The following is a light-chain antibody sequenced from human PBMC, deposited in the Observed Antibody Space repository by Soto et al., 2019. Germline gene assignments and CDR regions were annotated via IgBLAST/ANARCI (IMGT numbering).Light chain of an antibody. J-gene: IGKJ4*01. CDR3: QKYNSAPLT. V-gene: IGKV1-27*01. CDR2: ATS. Sequence: DVPMTQSPSSLSAFVGDRVTITCRASQGIAPYLAWFQQKPGKVPNLLIYATSTLQSGVPSRFSGRGSETDFSLTINSLLPEDVGTYYCQKYNSAPLTFGGGTKVEIK. CDR1: QGIAPY.